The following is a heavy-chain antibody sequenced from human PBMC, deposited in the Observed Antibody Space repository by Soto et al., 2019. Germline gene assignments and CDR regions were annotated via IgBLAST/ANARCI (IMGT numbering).Heavy chain of an antibody. D-gene: IGHD2-8*01. CDR3: ARGHSTDCSNGVCSFFYNHEMDV. Sequence: GASVKVSCKASGYSFTDYHIHWVRQAPGQGLEWLGRINPKSGGTSTAQKFQGWVTTTRDRSISTVYMELTRLRSDDTAAYFCARGHSTDCSNGVCSFFYNHEMDVWGQGTTVTVSS. CDR1: GYSFTDYH. J-gene: IGHJ6*02. CDR2: INPKSGGT. V-gene: IGHV1-2*04.